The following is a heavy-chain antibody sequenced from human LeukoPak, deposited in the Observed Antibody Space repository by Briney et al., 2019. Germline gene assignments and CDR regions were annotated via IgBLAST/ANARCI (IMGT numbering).Heavy chain of an antibody. J-gene: IGHJ4*02. V-gene: IGHV4-34*01. CDR2: INHSGST. Sequence: SETLSLTCAVYGGSFSGYYWSWIRQPPGKGLEWIGEINHSGSTNYNPSLKSRVTISVDTSKNQFSLKLSSVTAADTAVYYCARGLSGWYEGGHLTGKNDYWDQGTLVTVSS. CDR3: ARGLSGWYEGGHLTGKNDY. CDR1: GGSFSGYY. D-gene: IGHD6-19*01.